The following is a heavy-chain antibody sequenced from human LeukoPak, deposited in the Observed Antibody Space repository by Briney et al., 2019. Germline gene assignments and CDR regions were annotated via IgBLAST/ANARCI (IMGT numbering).Heavy chain of an antibody. V-gene: IGHV3-23*01. CDR2: ISGSSAFT. Sequence: GGSLRLSCAASGFAFSTYAMSWVRQTPGQGLEWVSTISGSSAFTYYADSVQGRFTISRDNSKNTVYLQMNSLRAADTAVYYCAKAVASGRSFDYWGQGALVTVSS. CDR3: AKAVASGRSFDY. D-gene: IGHD6-19*01. J-gene: IGHJ4*02. CDR1: GFAFSTYA.